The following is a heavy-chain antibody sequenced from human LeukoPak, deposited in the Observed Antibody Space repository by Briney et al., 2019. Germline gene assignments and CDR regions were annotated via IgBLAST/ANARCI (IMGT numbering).Heavy chain of an antibody. V-gene: IGHV5-51*01. CDR1: GYSFSTYW. CDR3: ARGYEAPYYYMDA. J-gene: IGHJ6*03. CDR2: IYAGDSDT. D-gene: IGHD2-2*01. Sequence: GESLKFSCKGSGYSFSTYWIAWVRQMPGKGLEWVGIIYAGDSDTTYSPSFQGQVTISADKSISTAYLQWSSLKASDTAMYYCARGYEAPYYYMDAWGIGTTVTVSS.